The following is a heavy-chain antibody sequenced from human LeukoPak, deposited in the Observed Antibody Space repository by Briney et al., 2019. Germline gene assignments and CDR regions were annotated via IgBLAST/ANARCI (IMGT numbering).Heavy chain of an antibody. CDR3: ARTDIAAAGNWFDP. D-gene: IGHD6-13*01. CDR2: IIPIFGTA. CDR1: GGTFSSYA. V-gene: IGHV1-69*13. J-gene: IGHJ5*02. Sequence: SVKLSCKASGGTFSSYAISWVRQAPGQGLEWMGGIIPIFGTANYAQKFQGRVTITADESTSTAYMELSSLRSEDTAVYYCARTDIAAAGNWFDPWGQGTLVTVSS.